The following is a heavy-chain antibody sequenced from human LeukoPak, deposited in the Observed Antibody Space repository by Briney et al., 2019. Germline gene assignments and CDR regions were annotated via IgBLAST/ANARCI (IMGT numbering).Heavy chain of an antibody. CDR1: GGSISSYY. V-gene: IGHV4-4*07. Sequence: SETLSLTCTASGGSISSYYWSWIRQPAGKGLEWIGRIYTSGSTNYNPSLKSRVTMSVDTSKNQFSLKLSSVTAADTAVYYCARDRGLVVVPAARYYYYMDVWGKGTTVTVSS. CDR2: IYTSGST. CDR3: ARDRGLVVVPAARYYYYMDV. D-gene: IGHD2-2*01. J-gene: IGHJ6*03.